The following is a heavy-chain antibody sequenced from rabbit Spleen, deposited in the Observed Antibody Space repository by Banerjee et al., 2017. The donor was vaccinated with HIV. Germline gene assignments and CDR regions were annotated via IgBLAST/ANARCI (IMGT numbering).Heavy chain of an antibody. J-gene: IGHJ6*01. Sequence: QSLEESGGGLVKPGASLTLTCKASGFSFSSGYDMCWVRQAPGKGLEWIGIIYAAKGSTDYASWVNGRFTISSDNAQSTVDLKMTSLTAADTATYFCARDTSSSFSSYGMDLWGPGTLVTVS. D-gene: IGHD1-1*01. CDR1: GFSFSSGYD. V-gene: IGHV1S40*01. CDR3: ARDTSSSFSSYGMDL. CDR2: IYAAKGST.